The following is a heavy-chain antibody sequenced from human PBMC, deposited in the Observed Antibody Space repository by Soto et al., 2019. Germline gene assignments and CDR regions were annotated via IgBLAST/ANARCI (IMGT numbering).Heavy chain of an antibody. CDR1: GGTFSSYA. D-gene: IGHD2-2*01. V-gene: IGHV1-69*01. CDR3: ARGRPAAKNSYCGMDV. J-gene: IGHJ6*02. CDR2: IIPIFGTA. Sequence: QVQLVQSGAEVKKPGSSVKVSCKASGGTFSSYAISWVRQAPGQGLEWMGGIIPIFGTANYAQKFQGRVTITADESTSPAYMELSSLRSEDTAVYYCARGRPAAKNSYCGMDVWGQGTTVTVSS.